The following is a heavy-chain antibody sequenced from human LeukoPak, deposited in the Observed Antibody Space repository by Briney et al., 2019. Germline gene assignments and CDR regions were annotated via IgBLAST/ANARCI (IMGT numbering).Heavy chain of an antibody. V-gene: IGHV4-34*01. CDR2: INHSGST. CDR3: AGAPSVGWFDP. Sequence: SETLSLTCAVYGGSFSGYYWGWIRQPPGKGLEWIGEINHSGSTNYNPSLKSRVTISVDTSKNQFSLKLSSVTAADTAVYYCAGAPSVGWFDPWGQGTLVTVSS. CDR1: GGSFSGYY. J-gene: IGHJ5*02.